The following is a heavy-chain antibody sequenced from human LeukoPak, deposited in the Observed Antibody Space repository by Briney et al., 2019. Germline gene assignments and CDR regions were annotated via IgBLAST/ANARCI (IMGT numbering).Heavy chain of an antibody. Sequence: GGSLRLSCAASGFTFSSYGMHWVRQAPGKGLEWVAFIRYDGSNKYYADSVKGRFTISRDNSKNTLYLQMNSLRAEDTAVYCCAKAQSSAYYYSFGFWGQGTLVTVSS. J-gene: IGHJ4*02. CDR2: IRYDGSNK. D-gene: IGHD3-22*01. CDR1: GFTFSSYG. CDR3: AKAQSSAYYYSFGF. V-gene: IGHV3-30*02.